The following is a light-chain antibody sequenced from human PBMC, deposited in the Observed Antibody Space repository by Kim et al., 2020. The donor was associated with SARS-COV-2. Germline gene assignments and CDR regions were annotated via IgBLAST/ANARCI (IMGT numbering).Light chain of an antibody. CDR1: QSVDNH. CDR3: QQYTTSWT. V-gene: IGKV3-15*01. Sequence: SVSAGERATLFCRASQSVDNHLAWYQQKPGQAPRLLIYGASARATGIPARFSGSGSGTEFTLTISSLQSEDFAVYYCQQYTTSWTFGQGTKVDIK. CDR2: GAS. J-gene: IGKJ1*01.